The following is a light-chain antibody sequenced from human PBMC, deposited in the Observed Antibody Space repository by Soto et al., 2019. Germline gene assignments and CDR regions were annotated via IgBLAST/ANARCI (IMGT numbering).Light chain of an antibody. Sequence: EIVMTQSPATLSVSPGERATLSCRASQSVSSKLAWYQQKPGQAPRVLIYGASTRATGIPARFSGSGSGTEFTLTISSLQSEDFAVYCCQHYNDWPPTWTFGQGTRVEIK. CDR2: GAS. V-gene: IGKV3-15*01. CDR3: QHYNDWPPTWT. J-gene: IGKJ1*01. CDR1: QSVSSK.